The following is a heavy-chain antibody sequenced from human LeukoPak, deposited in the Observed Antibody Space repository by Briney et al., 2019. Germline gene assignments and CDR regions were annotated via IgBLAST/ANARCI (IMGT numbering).Heavy chain of an antibody. J-gene: IGHJ6*04. CDR3: ARDRRYFDWLRNYGMDV. Sequence: GGSLRLSCAASGFTFSSYSMNWVRQAPGKGLEWVSSISSSSSYIYYADSVKGRFTISRDNDKNSLYLQMNSLRAEDTAVYYCARDRRYFDWLRNYGMDVWGKGTTVTVSS. CDR1: GFTFSSYS. D-gene: IGHD3-9*01. V-gene: IGHV3-21*01. CDR2: ISSSSSYI.